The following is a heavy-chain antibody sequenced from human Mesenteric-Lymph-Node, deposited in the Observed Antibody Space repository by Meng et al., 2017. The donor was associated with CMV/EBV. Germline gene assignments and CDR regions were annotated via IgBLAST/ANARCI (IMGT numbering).Heavy chain of an antibody. CDR3: ARWSGNCNSTSCRYYFDY. CDR2: INSDGSST. J-gene: IGHJ4*02. CDR1: GFTFTSYW. V-gene: IGHV3-74*01. Sequence: GGSLRLSCAASGFTFTSYWMHWVRQAPGKGLVWVSHINSDGSSTNYADSVKGRFTISRDNAKNTLYVQMNSLRAEDTAVYYCARWSGNCNSTSCRYYFDYWGQGTLVTVSS. D-gene: IGHD2-2*01.